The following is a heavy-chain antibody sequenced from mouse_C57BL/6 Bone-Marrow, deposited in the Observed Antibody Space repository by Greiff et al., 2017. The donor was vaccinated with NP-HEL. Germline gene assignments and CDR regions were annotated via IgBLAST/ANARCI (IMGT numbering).Heavy chain of an antibody. CDR2: INYDGSST. V-gene: IGHV5-16*01. J-gene: IGHJ4*01. D-gene: IGHD2-4*01. CDR1: GFTFSDYY. CDR3: AREGGLRRRTYAMDY. Sequence: EVQVVESEGGLVQPGSSMKLSCTTSGFTFSDYYMAWVRQVPEKGLDWVANINYDGSSTYYLASLKNTFIISRDNAKNILYLQMSSLKSEDTATYYCAREGGLRRRTYAMDYWGQGTSVTVSS.